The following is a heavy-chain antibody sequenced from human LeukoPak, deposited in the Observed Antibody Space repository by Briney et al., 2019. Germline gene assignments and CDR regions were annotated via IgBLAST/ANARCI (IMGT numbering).Heavy chain of an antibody. CDR1: GGTFSSYA. J-gene: IGHJ6*03. CDR3: ATGSGSSQMDYYYYYMDV. Sequence: GSSVKVSCKASGGTFSSYAISWVRQAPGQGLEWMGGIIPIFGTANYAQKFQGRVTITPDDSTSTAYMELSSLRSEDTAVYYCATGSGSSQMDYYYYYMDVWGKGTTVTVSS. D-gene: IGHD3-10*01. V-gene: IGHV1-69*01. CDR2: IIPIFGTA.